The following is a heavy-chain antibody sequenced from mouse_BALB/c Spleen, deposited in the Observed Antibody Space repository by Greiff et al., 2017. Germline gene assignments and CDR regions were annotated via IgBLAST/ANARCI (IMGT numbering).Heavy chain of an antibody. D-gene: IGHD2-1*01. Sequence: EVMLVESGGGLVQPGGSRKLSCAASGFTFSSFGMHWVRQAPEKGLEWVAYISSGSSTIYYADTVKGRFTISRDNPKNTLFLQMTSLRSEDTAMYYCARSRGNSYAMDYWGQGTSVTVSS. CDR2: ISSGSSTI. J-gene: IGHJ4*01. CDR3: ARSRGNSYAMDY. V-gene: IGHV5-17*02. CDR1: GFTFSSFG.